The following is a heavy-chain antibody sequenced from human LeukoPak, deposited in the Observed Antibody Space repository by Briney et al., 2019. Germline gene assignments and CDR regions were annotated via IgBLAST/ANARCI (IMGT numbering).Heavy chain of an antibody. V-gene: IGHV4-61*02. Sequence: SQTLSLTCTVSGGSISSGDYYWNWIRQPAGQGLEWIGRIYSGGSTKYNPSLMSRITISLDTSKNQFSLQLSSVTAADTAVYYCARGLAFDSWGQGTLVTVSS. J-gene: IGHJ5*01. CDR1: GGSISSGDYY. CDR3: ARGLAFDS. CDR2: IYSGGST.